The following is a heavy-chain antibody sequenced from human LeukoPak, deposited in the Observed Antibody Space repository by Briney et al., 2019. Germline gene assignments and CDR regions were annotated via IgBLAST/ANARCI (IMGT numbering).Heavy chain of an antibody. CDR1: GGSISSYY. V-gene: IGHV4-59*01. Sequence: PSETLSLTCTVSGGSISSYYWTWIRQPPGKGLEWIGYIYYTGSANYNPSLKSRVTISLDRSKNQFSLKLRSVTAADTAVYYCARGPPGGRFDPWGQGILVTVS. CDR2: IYYTGSA. D-gene: IGHD3-10*01. CDR3: ARGPPGGRFDP. J-gene: IGHJ5*02.